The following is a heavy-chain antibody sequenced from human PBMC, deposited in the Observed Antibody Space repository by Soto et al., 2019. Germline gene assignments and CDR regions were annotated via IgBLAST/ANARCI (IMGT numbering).Heavy chain of an antibody. D-gene: IGHD3-10*01. CDR3: ARDPFVVRRARRGMDV. CDR1: GYTFTSYG. V-gene: IGHV1-18*01. J-gene: IGHJ6*02. Sequence: QVQLVQSGAEVKKPGASVKVSCKASGYTFTSYGISWVRQAPGQGLEWMGWISPYNGNTNYAQKLQGRVTMTTDTSTSTAYMELRSLRSDDTAMYYCARDPFVVRRARRGMDVWGQGTTVTVSS. CDR2: ISPYNGNT.